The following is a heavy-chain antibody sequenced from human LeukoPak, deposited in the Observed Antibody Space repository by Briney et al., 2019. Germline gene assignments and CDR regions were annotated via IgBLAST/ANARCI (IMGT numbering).Heavy chain of an antibody. CDR3: ATERQGGDYYGMGFDY. CDR1: GYTFTGYY. D-gene: IGHD3-10*01. V-gene: IGHV1-2*02. CDR2: INPNSGGT. J-gene: IGHJ4*02. Sequence: ASVKVSCTASGYTFTGYYMHWVRQAPGQGLEWMGWINPNSGGTNYAQKFQGRVTMTRDTSISTAYMELSRLRSDDTAVYYCATERQGGDYYGMGFDYWGQGTLVTVSS.